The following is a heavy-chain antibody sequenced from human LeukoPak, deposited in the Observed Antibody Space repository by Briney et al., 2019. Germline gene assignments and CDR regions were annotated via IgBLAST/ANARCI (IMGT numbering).Heavy chain of an antibody. V-gene: IGHV1-3*03. CDR2: INAGNGNT. CDR1: GYTFTSYG. J-gene: IGHJ4*02. CDR3: ARSSSSWYGGEFEY. D-gene: IGHD6-13*01. Sequence: ASVKVSCKASGYTFTSYGISWVRQAPGQRLEWMGWINAGNGNTKYSQEFQGRVTITRDTSASTAYMELSSLRSEDMAVYYCARSSSSWYGGEFEYWGQGTLVTVSS.